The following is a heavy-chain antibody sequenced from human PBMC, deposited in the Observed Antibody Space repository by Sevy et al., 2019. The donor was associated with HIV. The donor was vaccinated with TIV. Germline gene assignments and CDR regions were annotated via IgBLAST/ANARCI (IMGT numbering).Heavy chain of an antibody. D-gene: IGHD3-9*01. V-gene: IGHV3-11*06. CDR3: ARDLRPPGYYYYYGMDV. Sequence: GGSLRLSCAASGFTFSDYYMSWIRQAPGKGLEWVSYISSSSSYTNYADSVKGRFTISRDNAKNSLYLQMNSLRAEDTAVYYCARDLRPPGYYYYYGMDVWRQGTTVTVSS. CDR2: ISSSSSYT. J-gene: IGHJ6*02. CDR1: GFTFSDYY.